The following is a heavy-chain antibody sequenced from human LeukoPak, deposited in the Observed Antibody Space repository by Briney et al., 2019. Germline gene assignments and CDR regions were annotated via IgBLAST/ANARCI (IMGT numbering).Heavy chain of an antibody. CDR1: VYTFTNFY. J-gene: IGHJ4*02. CDR2: MNPNSGDT. V-gene: IGHV1-2*02. Sequence: ASVKVSCKASVYTFTNFYIHWVRQAPGQGLEWIGWMNPNSGDTSYAREYQDSVTMTRDTSLSTAYMELSRLRSDDTAVYYCAVLEYYDSSGYSPFDYWGQGTLVTVSS. D-gene: IGHD3-22*01. CDR3: AVLEYYDSSGYSPFDY.